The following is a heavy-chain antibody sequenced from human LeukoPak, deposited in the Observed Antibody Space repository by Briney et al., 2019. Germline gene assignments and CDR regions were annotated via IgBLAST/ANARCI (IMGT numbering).Heavy chain of an antibody. CDR3: ARDSYYDMDV. CDR2: LKSDGST. V-gene: IGHV3-74*01. J-gene: IGHJ6*02. CDR1: GFTFSGYW. Sequence: GSLTLSCVVSGFTFSGYWMHWVRDAPGKGLVWVSRLKSDGSTSYAHSVKGRFTVSRDNAKDTVYLQMNSLRVEDTAVYYCARDSYYDMDVRGQGTTVTVSS.